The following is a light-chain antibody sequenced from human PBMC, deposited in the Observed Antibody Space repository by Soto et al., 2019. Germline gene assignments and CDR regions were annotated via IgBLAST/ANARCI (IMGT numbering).Light chain of an antibody. CDR2: SNH. CDR3: ATWDVSLNGRV. Sequence: QSVLTQPPSASGTPGQRVTISCSGSRSNIGSYTVNWYQQLPGTAPKLLIFSNHRRPSRVPDRFSGSKSGTSASLAISGLQSEDEADYYCATWDVSLNGRVFGGGTKLTVL. J-gene: IGLJ3*02. CDR1: RSNIGSYT. V-gene: IGLV1-44*01.